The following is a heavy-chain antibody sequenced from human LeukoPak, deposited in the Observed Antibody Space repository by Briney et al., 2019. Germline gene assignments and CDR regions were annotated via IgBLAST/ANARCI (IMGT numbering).Heavy chain of an antibody. V-gene: IGHV4-39*07. D-gene: IGHD6-13*01. J-gene: IGHJ4*02. Sequence: PSETLSLTCTVSGGSISSSSYYWGWIRQPPGKGLEWIGSIYYSGSTYYNPSLKSRVTISVDTSKNQFSLKLSSVTAADTAVYYCAKDRRPNSYSSRWLDYWGQGTLVTVSS. CDR2: IYYSGST. CDR3: AKDRRPNSYSSRWLDY. CDR1: GGSISSSSYY.